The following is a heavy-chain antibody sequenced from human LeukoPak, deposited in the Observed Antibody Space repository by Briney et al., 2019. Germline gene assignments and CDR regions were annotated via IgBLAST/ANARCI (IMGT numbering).Heavy chain of an antibody. CDR3: ASPPPYYYGSGSQNYYYYMDV. D-gene: IGHD3-10*01. CDR1: GFTFSNYD. CDR2: ISGSGDST. V-gene: IGHV3-23*01. J-gene: IGHJ6*03. Sequence: GGTLRLSCAASGFTFSNYDMAWVRQAPGKGLEWVSAISGSGDSTYYAESVKGRFTISRDNSKNTLYLQMNSLRAEDTAVYYCASPPPYYYGSGSQNYYYYMDVWGKGTTVTVSS.